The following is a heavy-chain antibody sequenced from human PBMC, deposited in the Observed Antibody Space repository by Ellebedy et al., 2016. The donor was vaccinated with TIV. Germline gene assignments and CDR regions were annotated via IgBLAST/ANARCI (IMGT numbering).Heavy chain of an antibody. D-gene: IGHD4-17*01. V-gene: IGHV4-59*12. CDR3: ARVQQGFAVTTDY. CDR1: GVSISSYY. Sequence: MPSATLSLTCTVSGVSISSYYWSWIRQPPGKGLEWIGYIYYSGSTNYNHSLKSRVTISVDTSKNQFALKRSPVTAADTAVYYCARVQQGFAVTTDYWGQGTLVTVSS. J-gene: IGHJ4*02. CDR2: IYYSGST.